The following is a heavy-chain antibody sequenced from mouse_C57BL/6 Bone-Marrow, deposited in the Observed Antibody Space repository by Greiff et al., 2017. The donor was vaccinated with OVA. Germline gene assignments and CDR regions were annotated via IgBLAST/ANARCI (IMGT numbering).Heavy chain of an antibody. D-gene: IGHD1-1*02. V-gene: IGHV5-12*01. J-gene: IGHJ4*01. Sequence: EVKLMESGGGLVQPGGSLKLSCAASGFTFSDYYMYWVRQTPEKRLEWVAYISNGGGSTYYPDTVKGRFTISSNNAKNTLYLQMSRLKSEDTAMYYCARHGGIYVGAMDYWGQGTSVTVSS. CDR2: ISNGGGST. CDR3: ARHGGIYVGAMDY. CDR1: GFTFSDYY.